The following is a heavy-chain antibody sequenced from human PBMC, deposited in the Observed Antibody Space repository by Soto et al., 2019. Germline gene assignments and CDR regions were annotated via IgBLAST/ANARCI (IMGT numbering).Heavy chain of an antibody. CDR1: GGTFSSYA. J-gene: IGHJ6*02. CDR2: IIPIFGTA. Sequence: ASVKVSCKASGGTFSSYAISWVRQAPGQGLEWMGGIIPIFGTANYAQKFQGRVTITADESTSTAYMELSSLRSEDTAVYYCAGSHYDILTGYYNPSPLPHPYYYYYGMDVWGQGTTVTVSS. CDR3: AGSHYDILTGYYNPSPLPHPYYYYYGMDV. V-gene: IGHV1-69*13. D-gene: IGHD3-9*01.